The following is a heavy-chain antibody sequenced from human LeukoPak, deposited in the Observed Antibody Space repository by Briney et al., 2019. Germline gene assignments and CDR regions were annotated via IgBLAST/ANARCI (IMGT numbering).Heavy chain of an antibody. Sequence: SETLSLTCTVSGGSVSSYYWSWIRQPPGKGLEWIGYIYYSGSTYYNPSLKSRVTISVDTSKNQFSLKLSSVTAADTAVYYCARMGPNQLWFQVDYWGQGTLVTVSS. D-gene: IGHD5-18*01. CDR3: ARMGPNQLWFQVDY. V-gene: IGHV4-59*02. CDR2: IYYSGST. CDR1: GGSVSSYY. J-gene: IGHJ4*02.